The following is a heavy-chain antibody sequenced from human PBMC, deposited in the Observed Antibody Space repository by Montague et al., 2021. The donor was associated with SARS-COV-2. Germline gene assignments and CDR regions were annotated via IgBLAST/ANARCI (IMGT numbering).Heavy chain of an antibody. CDR3: ARHRAYYGSGSPPIIDY. D-gene: IGHD3-10*01. CDR2: IDPSDSYT. CDR1: GYSFTSYW. Sequence: QSGAEVKKPGESLRISCKGSGYSFTSYWISWVRQMPGKGLEWMGRIDPSDSYTNYSPSFQGHVTISADKSISTAYLQWSSLKAPDTAMYYCARHRAYYGSGSPPIIDYWGQGTLVTVSS. V-gene: IGHV5-10-1*01. J-gene: IGHJ4*02.